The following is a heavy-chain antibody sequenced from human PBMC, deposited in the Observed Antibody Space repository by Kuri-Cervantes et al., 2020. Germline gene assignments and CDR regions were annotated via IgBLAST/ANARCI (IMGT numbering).Heavy chain of an antibody. D-gene: IGHD5-12*01. CDR3: AVSLVAHWFDP. V-gene: IGHV1-18*01. CDR2: ISVYNGAT. Sequence: ASVKVSCKASGYTFTNYQISWVRQAPGQGLEWMGWISVYNGATNYAQKFQGRVTITTDESTSTAYVELSSLRSEDTAVYYCAVSLVAHWFDPWGQGILVTVSS. J-gene: IGHJ5*02. CDR1: GYTFTNYQ.